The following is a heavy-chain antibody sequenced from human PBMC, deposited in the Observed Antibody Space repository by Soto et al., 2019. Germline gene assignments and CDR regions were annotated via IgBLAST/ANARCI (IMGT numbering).Heavy chain of an antibody. J-gene: IGHJ6*02. CDR2: IIPIFGTA. CDR1: GGTFSSYA. D-gene: IGHD5-12*01. V-gene: IGHV1-69*13. CDR3: ARDSEDSGYDYYYYYGMDV. Sequence: EASVKVSCKASGGTFSSYAISWVRQAPGQGLEWMGGIIPIFGTANYAQKFQGRVTITADESTSTAYMELSSLRSEDTAVYYCARDSEDSGYDYYYYYGMDVWGQGTTVTVSS.